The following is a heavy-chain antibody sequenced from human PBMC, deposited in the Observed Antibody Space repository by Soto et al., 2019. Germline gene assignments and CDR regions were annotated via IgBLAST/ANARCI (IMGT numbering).Heavy chain of an antibody. V-gene: IGHV1-2*02. CDR1: GYTFTGYY. CDR3: ARDGDSGSYIHYYYGMDV. CDR2: INPNSGGT. D-gene: IGHD1-26*01. Sequence: QVQLVQSGAEVKKPGASVKVSCKASGYTFTGYYMHWVRQAPGQGLEWMGWINPNSGGTNYAQKFQGRVTMTRDTSISTAYMELSRLRSDDTAVYYCARDGDSGSYIHYYYGMDVWGQGTTVTVSS. J-gene: IGHJ6*02.